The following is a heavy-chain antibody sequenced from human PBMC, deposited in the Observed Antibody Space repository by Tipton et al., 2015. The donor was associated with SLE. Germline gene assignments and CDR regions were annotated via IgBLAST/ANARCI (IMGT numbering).Heavy chain of an antibody. V-gene: IGHV3-7*01. CDR2: IKQDGSEK. J-gene: IGHJ4*02. CDR3: ARTMTGAYFDY. Sequence: GSLRLSCAASGFTFSNYWMTWVRQAPGKGLEWVANIKQDGSEKYYVDSVKGRFTISRDNAKNSLYLQMNSLRADDTAVYYCARTMTGAYFDYWGQGTLATVSS. D-gene: IGHD3-9*01. CDR1: GFTFSNYW.